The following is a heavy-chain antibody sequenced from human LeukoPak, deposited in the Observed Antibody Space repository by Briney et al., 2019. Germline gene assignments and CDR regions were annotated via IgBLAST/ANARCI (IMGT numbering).Heavy chain of an antibody. CDR2: IYNSGNT. D-gene: IGHD3-10*01. CDR3: ARSGTYYNNWFDP. V-gene: IGHV4-61*02. Sequence: PSETLSLTCTVSGGSISSGSYYWSCIRQPAGKGLEWIGRIYNSGNTNYNPSLKSRVTISVDTSKNQFSLKLNSVTAADTAVYYCARSGTYYNNWFDPWGQGTLVTVSS. J-gene: IGHJ5*02. CDR1: GGSISSGSYY.